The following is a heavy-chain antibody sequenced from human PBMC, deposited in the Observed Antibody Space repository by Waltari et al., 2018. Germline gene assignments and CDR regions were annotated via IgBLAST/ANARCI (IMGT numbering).Heavy chain of an antibody. J-gene: IGHJ3*02. CDR2: IYYSGST. CDR3: ARVGLFDAFDI. Sequence: QVQLQESGPGLVKPSETLSLTCTVSGGSISSHYWSWIRQPPGKGLEWLGYIYYSGSTNYNPSLKSRVTISVDTSKNQFSLKLSSVTAADTAVYYCARVGLFDAFDIWGQGTMVTVSS. D-gene: IGHD2-21*01. V-gene: IGHV4-59*11. CDR1: GGSISSHY.